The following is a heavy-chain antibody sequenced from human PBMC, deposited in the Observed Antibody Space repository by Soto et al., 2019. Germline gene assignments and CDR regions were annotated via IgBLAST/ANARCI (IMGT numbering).Heavy chain of an antibody. CDR1: GGTFSIYT. V-gene: IGHV1-69*01. CDR3: AREGPPDIAWFDP. J-gene: IGHJ5*02. D-gene: IGHD2-15*01. CDR2: SA. Sequence: QVQLVQSGAEVKKPGSSVKVSCKASGGTFSIYTISWVRQAPGQGLEWMGGSANSAQKFQGRLTVTADESTSTVYLELSCLTSEDTAVYYCAREGPPDIAWFDPWRQGPLVGFSS.